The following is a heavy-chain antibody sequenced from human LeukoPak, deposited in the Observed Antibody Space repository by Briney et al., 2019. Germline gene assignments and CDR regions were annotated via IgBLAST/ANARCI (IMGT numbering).Heavy chain of an antibody. CDR1: GFTFRSFW. D-gene: IGHD5-12*01. CDR3: ARGGFSHGFDV. CDR2: INNDGTDT. J-gene: IGHJ3*01. V-gene: IGHV3-74*01. Sequence: GGSLRLSCAASGFTFRSFWIHWVRQAPGKGLVWVGRINNDGTDTIYADSVKGRFTVSRDNAKNTLYLQMNSMRVEDTAVYFCARGGFSHGFDVWGQGTVVTVSS.